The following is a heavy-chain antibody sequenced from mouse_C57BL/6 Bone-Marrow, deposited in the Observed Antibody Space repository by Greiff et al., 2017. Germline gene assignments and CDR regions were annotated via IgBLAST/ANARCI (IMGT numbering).Heavy chain of an antibody. J-gene: IGHJ4*01. Sequence: VQLQESGAELARPGASVKLSCKASGYTFTSYTMHWVKQRPGQGLEWIGYINPSSGYTNYNQKFKDKSTLTAYKSSSTAYMQLTSLTSEDSAVYYCARKARQPLYAMDYWGQGASVTVSS. CDR1: GYTFTSYT. V-gene: IGHV1-4*01. CDR3: ARKARQPLYAMDY. D-gene: IGHD3-2*01. CDR2: INPSSGYT.